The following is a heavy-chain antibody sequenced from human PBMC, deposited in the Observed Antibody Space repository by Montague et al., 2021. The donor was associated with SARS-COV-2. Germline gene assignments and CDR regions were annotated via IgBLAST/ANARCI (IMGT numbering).Heavy chain of an antibody. CDR3: ARRKYSYGWGD. J-gene: IGHJ4*02. CDR1: GGPISGSSDY. D-gene: IGHD5-18*01. Sequence: SETLSLTCTVTGGPISGSSDYWGWIRQSPGKGLEWIASVDYSVNTYYSPSLKSRLTISVDTSKNQFSLKLNSVTAADTALYYCARRKYSYGWGDWGQGTLVTVSS. CDR2: VDYSVNT. V-gene: IGHV4-39*01.